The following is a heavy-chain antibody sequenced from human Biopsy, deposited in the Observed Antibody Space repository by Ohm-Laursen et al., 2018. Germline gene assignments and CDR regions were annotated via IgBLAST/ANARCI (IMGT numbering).Heavy chain of an antibody. J-gene: IGHJ6*01. CDR3: AKDRELKLLAWFGP. D-gene: IGHD1-7*01. V-gene: IGHV3-23*01. CDR1: GFTFSRYA. Sequence: SLRLSCAASGFTFSRYAMSWVRQAPGKGLEWVSAISGSGRTYYADSVKGRFTISRDNSKNTLFLQLSSLRAEDTAVYHCAKDRELKLLAWFGPWGQGTP. CDR2: ISGSGRT.